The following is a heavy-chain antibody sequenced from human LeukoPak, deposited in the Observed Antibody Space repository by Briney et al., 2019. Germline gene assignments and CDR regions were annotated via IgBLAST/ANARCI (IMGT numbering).Heavy chain of an antibody. J-gene: IGHJ6*03. CDR3: SRGRGRGDFWSGYHYYYYMDV. V-gene: IGHV1-8*01. CDR1: GYTFTSYD. CDR2: MNPNSGNT. D-gene: IGHD3-3*01. Sequence: ASVKVSCKASGYTFTSYDINWVRQATGQGLEWMGWMNPNSGNTGYAQKFQGRVTMTRNTSISTAYMELSSLRSEDTAVYYCSRGRGRGDFWSGYHYYYYMDVWGKGTPVTVSS.